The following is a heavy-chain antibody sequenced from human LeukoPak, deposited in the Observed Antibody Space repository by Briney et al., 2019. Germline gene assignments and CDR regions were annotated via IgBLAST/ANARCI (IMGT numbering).Heavy chain of an antibody. V-gene: IGHV3-9*01. J-gene: IGHJ3*02. CDR2: ISWNSGSI. CDR1: GFTFDDYA. Sequence: SLRLSCAASGFTFDDYAMHWVRQAPGKGLEWVSGISWNSGSIGYADSVKGRFTISRDNAKNSLYLQMNSLRAEDTALYYCAKADYGDYSDAFDIWGQGTMVTVSS. D-gene: IGHD4-17*01. CDR3: AKADYGDYSDAFDI.